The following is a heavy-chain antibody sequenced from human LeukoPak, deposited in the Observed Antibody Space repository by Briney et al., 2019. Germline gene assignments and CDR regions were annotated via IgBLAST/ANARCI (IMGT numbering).Heavy chain of an antibody. CDR2: ISSSSSYI. Sequence: GSLRLSCAASGFTFSSYSMNWVRQAPGKGLEWVSSISSSSSYIYYADSVKGRFTISRDNAKNSLYLQMNSLRAEDTAVYYCASSTYYDILTGYYRGYYFDYWGQGTLVTVSS. V-gene: IGHV3-21*01. CDR3: ASSTYYDILTGYYRGYYFDY. J-gene: IGHJ4*02. CDR1: GFTFSSYS. D-gene: IGHD3-9*01.